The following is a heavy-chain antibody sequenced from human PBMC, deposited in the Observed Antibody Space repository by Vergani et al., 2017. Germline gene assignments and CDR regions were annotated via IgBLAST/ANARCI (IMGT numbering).Heavy chain of an antibody. Sequence: QVQLQQWGAGLLKPSETLSLTCAVYGGSFSGYYWSWIRQPPGKGLEWIGEINHSGSTNYNPSLKSRVTISVDTSKNQFSLKLSSVTAADTAVYYCARGRRGGYCCCGSCYFWFDPWGQGTLVTVSS. V-gene: IGHV4-34*01. D-gene: IGHD2-15*01. CDR1: GGSFSGYY. CDR3: ARGRRGGYCCCGSCYFWFDP. CDR2: INHSGST. J-gene: IGHJ5*02.